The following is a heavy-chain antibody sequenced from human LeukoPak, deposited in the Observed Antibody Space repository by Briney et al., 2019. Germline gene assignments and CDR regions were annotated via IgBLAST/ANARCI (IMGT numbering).Heavy chain of an antibody. Sequence: GGSLRLSCAASGFTFSSYGMHWVRQAPGKGLEWVAVISYDGSNKYYADSVKGRFTISRDNSKNTLYLQMNSLRAEDTAVYYCAKSGSIVVRYNWFDPWGQGVPVTVSS. CDR2: ISYDGSNK. D-gene: IGHD2-15*01. CDR3: AKSGSIVVRYNWFDP. V-gene: IGHV3-30*18. CDR1: GFTFSSYG. J-gene: IGHJ5*02.